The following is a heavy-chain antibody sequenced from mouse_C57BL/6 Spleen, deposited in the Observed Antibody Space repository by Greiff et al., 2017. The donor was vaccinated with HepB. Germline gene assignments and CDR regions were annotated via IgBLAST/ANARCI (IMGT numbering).Heavy chain of an antibody. CDR3: ATIYYGSSYDYAMDY. CDR1: GYSFTDYN. V-gene: IGHV1-39*01. J-gene: IGHJ4*01. Sequence: ESGPELVKPGASVKISCKASGYSFTDYNMNWVKQSNGKSLEWIGVINPNYGTTSYNQKFKGKATLTVDQSSSTAYMQLNSLTSEDSAVYYCATIYYGSSYDYAMDYWGQGTSVTVSS. CDR2: INPNYGTT. D-gene: IGHD1-1*01.